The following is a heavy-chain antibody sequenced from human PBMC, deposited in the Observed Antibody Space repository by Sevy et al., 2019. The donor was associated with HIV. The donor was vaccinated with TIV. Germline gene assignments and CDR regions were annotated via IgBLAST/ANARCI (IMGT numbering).Heavy chain of an antibody. D-gene: IGHD3-22*01. CDR3: ARDGFKESGYSQAYFDY. V-gene: IGHV3-30*04. CDR1: GFTFSSYA. Sequence: GGSLRLSCAASGFTFSSYAMHWVRQAPGKGLEWVAVISYDGSNKYYANSVKGRFTISRDNSKNTLYLQMNSLRAEDTAVYYCARDGFKESGYSQAYFDYWGQGTLVTVSS. CDR2: ISYDGSNK. J-gene: IGHJ4*02.